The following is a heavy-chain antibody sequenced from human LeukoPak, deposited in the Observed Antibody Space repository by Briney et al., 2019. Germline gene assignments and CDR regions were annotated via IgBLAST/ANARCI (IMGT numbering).Heavy chain of an antibody. V-gene: IGHV3-30*18. D-gene: IGHD4-17*01. CDR3: AKDKTGDYAFDY. CDR1: GFTFSSYG. J-gene: IGHJ4*02. CDR2: ISYDGSNK. Sequence: GGSLRLSCAASGFTFSSYGMHWVRQAPGKGLEWVAVISYDGSNKYYADSVKGRFTISRDNSKNTLYLQMNSLRAEDTAVYYCAKDKTGDYAFDYWGQGTLVTVSS.